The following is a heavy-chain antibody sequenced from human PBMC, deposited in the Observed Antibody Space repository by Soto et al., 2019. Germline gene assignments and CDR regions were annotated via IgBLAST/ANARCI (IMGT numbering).Heavy chain of an antibody. CDR3: ARERSAAGTGWFDP. CDR2: ISVYNGNT. D-gene: IGHD6-13*01. Sequence: GASVKVSCKASGYTFTSFGITWVRQAPGQGLEWMGWISVYNGNTGYAQKFQGRVTMTRNTSISTAYMELSSLRSEDTAVYYCARERSAAGTGWFDPWGQGTLVTVSS. V-gene: IGHV1-8*01. J-gene: IGHJ5*02. CDR1: GYTFTSFG.